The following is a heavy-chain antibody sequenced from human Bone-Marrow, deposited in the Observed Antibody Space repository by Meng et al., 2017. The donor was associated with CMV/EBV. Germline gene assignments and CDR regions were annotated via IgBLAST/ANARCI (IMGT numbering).Heavy chain of an antibody. CDR1: EFTVSSNY. V-gene: IGHV3-53*01. CDR2: IYSGGST. CDR3: ARGKWELLLDS. D-gene: IGHD1-26*01. J-gene: IGHJ4*02. Sequence: GLSLKISCAAFEFTVSSNYMSCDRQAPGKGLEWVSVIYSGGSTYYADSVKGRFTISRDNSKNTLYLQMNSLRAEDTAVYYCARGKWELLLDSWGQGTLVTVSS.